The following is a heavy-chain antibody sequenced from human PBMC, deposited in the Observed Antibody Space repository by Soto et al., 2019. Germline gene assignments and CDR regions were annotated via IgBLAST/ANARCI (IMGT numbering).Heavy chain of an antibody. Sequence: SETLSLTCAVSGGSISSSNWWSWVRQPPGKGLEWIGEIYHSGSTNYNPSLKSRVTMSVDKSKNQFSLKLSSVTAADMAVYYWARSPDSSGYYPRRYYYGMDVWGQGTTVTVSS. J-gene: IGHJ6*02. D-gene: IGHD3-22*01. CDR3: ARSPDSSGYYPRRYYYGMDV. V-gene: IGHV4-4*02. CDR1: GGSISSSNW. CDR2: IYHSGST.